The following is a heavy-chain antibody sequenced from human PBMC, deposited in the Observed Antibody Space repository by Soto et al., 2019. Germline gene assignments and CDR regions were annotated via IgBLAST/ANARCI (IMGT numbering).Heavy chain of an antibody. CDR1: GYTFTSYA. D-gene: IGHD5-12*01. CDR2: INAGNGNT. Sequence: QVQLVQSGAEVKKPGASVKVSCKASGYTFTSYAMHWVRQAPGQRLEWMGWINAGNGNTKYSQKFQGRVTITRDTSASKAYMELSSLRSEDTAVYYCARDRSSVGASGYDSLYFDYWGQGTLVTVSS. J-gene: IGHJ4*02. CDR3: ARDRSSVGASGYDSLYFDY. V-gene: IGHV1-3*01.